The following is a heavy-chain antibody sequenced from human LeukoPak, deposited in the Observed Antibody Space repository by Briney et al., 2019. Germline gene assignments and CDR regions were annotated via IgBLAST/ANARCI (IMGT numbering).Heavy chain of an antibody. J-gene: IGHJ4*02. CDR1: GYTSTGYY. CDR2: INPNSGGT. D-gene: IGHD4-23*01. CDR3: ARTTTVVTIDY. Sequence: ASVKVSCKASGYTSTGYYMHWVSGAPGQGLGWMLWINPNSGGTNYAQKFQGRVTMPRDTSISTAYMELSRLRSDDTAVYYCARTTTVVTIDYWGQGTLVTVSS. V-gene: IGHV1-2*02.